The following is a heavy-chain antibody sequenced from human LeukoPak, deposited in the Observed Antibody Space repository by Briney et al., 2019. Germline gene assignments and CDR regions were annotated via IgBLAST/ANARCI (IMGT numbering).Heavy chain of an antibody. CDR3: AKGPYYDYVWGSYPLY. V-gene: IGHV3-23*01. CDR1: GFTFSSYA. D-gene: IGHD3-16*02. J-gene: IGHJ4*02. CDR2: ISGSGGST. Sequence: GGSLRLSCAASGFTFSSYAMSWVRQAPGKGLEWVSAISGSGGSTYYADSVKGRFTISRDNSKNTLYLQMNSLRAEDTAVYYCAKGPYYDYVWGSYPLYWGQGTLVTVSS.